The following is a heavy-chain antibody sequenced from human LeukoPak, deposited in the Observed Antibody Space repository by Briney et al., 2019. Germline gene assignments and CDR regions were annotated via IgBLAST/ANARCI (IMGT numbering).Heavy chain of an antibody. CDR3: AKVKVPAYYYYGMDV. CDR2: ISWNSGSI. V-gene: IGHV3-9*01. D-gene: IGHD2-2*01. J-gene: IGHJ6*02. Sequence: GRSLRLSCAASGFTFDDYAMHWVRQAPGKGLEWVSGISWNSGSIGYADSVKGRFTISRDNAKNSLYLQMNSLRAEDTALYYCAKVKVPAYYYYGMDVWGQGTTVTVSS. CDR1: GFTFDDYA.